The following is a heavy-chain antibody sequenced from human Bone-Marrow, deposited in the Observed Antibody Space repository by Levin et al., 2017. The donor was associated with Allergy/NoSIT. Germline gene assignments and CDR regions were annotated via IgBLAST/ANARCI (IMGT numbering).Heavy chain of an antibody. Sequence: GESLKISCAASGFTFPTYVMSWVRQAPGMGLEWVAGISDSGGATYYADSVKGRFTISRDSPKHTLVLEMSSLRVDDTAVYYCAKGRGYSAYDFDYWGQGTVVTVSS. CDR1: GFTFPTYV. CDR2: ISDSGGAT. CDR3: AKGRGYSAYDFDY. D-gene: IGHD5-12*01. V-gene: IGHV3-23*01. J-gene: IGHJ4*02.